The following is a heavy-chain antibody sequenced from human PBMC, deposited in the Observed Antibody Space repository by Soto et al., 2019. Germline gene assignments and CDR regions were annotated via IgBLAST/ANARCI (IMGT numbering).Heavy chain of an antibody. D-gene: IGHD6-6*01. V-gene: IGHV3-30*18. CDR3: AKDLDRYSSSSLFDY. CDR1: GFTFSSYG. Sequence: PGGSLSLSCAASGFTFSSYGMHWVRQAPGKGLEWVAVISYDGSNKYYADSVKGRFTISRDNSKNTLYLQMNSLRAEDTAVYYCAKDLDRYSSSSLFDYWGQGTLVTVSS. J-gene: IGHJ4*02. CDR2: ISYDGSNK.